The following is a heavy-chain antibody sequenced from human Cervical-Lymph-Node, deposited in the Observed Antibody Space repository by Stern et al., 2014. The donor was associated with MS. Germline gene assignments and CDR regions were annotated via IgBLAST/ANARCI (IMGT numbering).Heavy chain of an antibody. CDR3: ARVQSTGWFYFDY. D-gene: IGHD6-19*01. CDR2: IIPVFGTA. V-gene: IGHV1-69*01. CDR1: GGTFSTST. J-gene: IGHJ4*02. Sequence: QVQLGQSGAELKKPGSSVKVSCKASGGTFSTSTFCWIRQAPGQGLEWMGGIIPVFGTANYAQTFQGRVAITADASTTTVYMELSSLRSDDTAVYYCARVQSTGWFYFDYWGQGAPVTVSS.